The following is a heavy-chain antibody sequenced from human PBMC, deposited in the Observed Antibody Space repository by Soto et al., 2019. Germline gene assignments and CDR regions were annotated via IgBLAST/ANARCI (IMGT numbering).Heavy chain of an antibody. CDR1: GFTFSSYA. Sequence: GSLRLSCAASGFTFSSYAMSWVRQAPGKGLEWVSAISGSGGSTYYADSVKGRFTISRDNSKNTLYLQMNSLRAEDTAVYYCAKDRDIVVVPAAHNWFDPWGQGTLVTVSS. V-gene: IGHV3-23*01. J-gene: IGHJ5*02. CDR2: ISGSGGST. D-gene: IGHD2-2*01. CDR3: AKDRDIVVVPAAHNWFDP.